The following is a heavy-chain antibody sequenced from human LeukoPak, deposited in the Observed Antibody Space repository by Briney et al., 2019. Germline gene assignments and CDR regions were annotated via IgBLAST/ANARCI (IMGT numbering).Heavy chain of an antibody. D-gene: IGHD6-6*01. J-gene: IGHJ4*02. CDR1: GFTFSTSD. Sequence: GGSLRLSCAASGFTFSTSDMTWVRQAPGKGLEWVASSRVDNGGAYYGDSVKGRFTISRDNSKNTLYLQMNSLRAEDTAIYYCAKKVGLVSAPLYYFDLWGQGTLVTVSS. CDR3: AKKVGLVSAPLYYFDL. V-gene: IGHV3-23*01. CDR2: SRVDNGGA.